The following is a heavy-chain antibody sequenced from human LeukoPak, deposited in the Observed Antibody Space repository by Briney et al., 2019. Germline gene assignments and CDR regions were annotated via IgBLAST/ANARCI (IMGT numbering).Heavy chain of an antibody. J-gene: IGHJ4*02. CDR2: ISSGGNT. CDR1: GFTFSNYA. V-gene: IGHV3-23*01. CDR3: AKGGYSYGYFDY. Sequence: GGSLRLSCAASGFTFSNYAMSWGRQAPGKGLEWVSVISSGGNTYFADSVKGRFTISRDNSENTLYLQMNSLRAVDSAVYYCAKGGYSYGYFDYWGQGILVTVSS. D-gene: IGHD5-18*01.